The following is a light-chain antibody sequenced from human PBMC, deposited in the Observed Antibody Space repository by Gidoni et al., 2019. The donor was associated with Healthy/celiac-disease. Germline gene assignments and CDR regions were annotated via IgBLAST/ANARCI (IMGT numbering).Light chain of an antibody. CDR1: SSNIGSNS. J-gene: IGLJ3*02. CDR3: AAWDDSLSVFWV. V-gene: IGLV1-47*01. Sequence: QSVLTQPPSASGPPGQRVTISCSGSSSNIGSNSVYWYQQLPGTAPKLLIYRNNQLPSGVPDRFSGSKSGTSASLAISGLRSEDEADYYCAAWDDSLSVFWVFGGGTKLTVL. CDR2: RNN.